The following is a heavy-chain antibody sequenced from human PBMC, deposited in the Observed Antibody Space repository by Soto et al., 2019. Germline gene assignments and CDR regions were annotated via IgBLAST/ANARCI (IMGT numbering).Heavy chain of an antibody. CDR2: ISAYNGNT. CDR3: APDAPAPFCTCGIEA. Sequence: QVQLVQSGGEVKKPGASVKVSCKTSGYSFTTYGISWVRQAPGQGLEWMGWISAYNGNTNYAQKLQDRVTMTTDTSTSTAYTELSSPSLTDTAMNCSAPDAPAPFCTCGIEAWGQGSTVTVSS. D-gene: IGHD2-8*01. CDR1: GYSFTTYG. V-gene: IGHV1-18*01. J-gene: IGHJ6*02.